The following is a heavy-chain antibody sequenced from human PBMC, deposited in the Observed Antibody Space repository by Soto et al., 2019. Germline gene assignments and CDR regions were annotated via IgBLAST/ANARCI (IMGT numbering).Heavy chain of an antibody. Sequence: PGGSLRLSCAAAGFTVDSYSINWVRQAPGKGLEWVSYISSSSGSIFYADSVRGRFTISRDNAKNSLSLQMNSLRAEDTAVYYCATGQSYYRFDPWGQGTLVTVSS. CDR3: ATGQSYYRFDP. CDR1: GFTVDSYS. J-gene: IGHJ5*02. CDR2: ISSSSGSI. D-gene: IGHD1-26*01. V-gene: IGHV3-48*04.